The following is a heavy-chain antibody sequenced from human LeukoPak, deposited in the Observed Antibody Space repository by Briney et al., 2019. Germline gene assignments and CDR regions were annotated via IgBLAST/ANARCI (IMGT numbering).Heavy chain of an antibody. CDR3: ARGSGITGTTR. D-gene: IGHD1-20*01. J-gene: IGHJ4*02. CDR2: IYTSGST. Sequence: PSDTLSLTCTVSGGSISSGSYYWSWIRQPAGKGLEWIGRIYTSGSTNYNPSHKSRVTISVDTSKNQFSLKLSSVTAADTAVYYCARGSGITGTTRWGQGTLVTVSS. CDR1: GGSISSGSYY. V-gene: IGHV4-61*02.